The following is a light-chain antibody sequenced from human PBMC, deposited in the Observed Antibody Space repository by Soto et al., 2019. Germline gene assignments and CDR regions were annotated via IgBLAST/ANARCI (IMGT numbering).Light chain of an antibody. V-gene: IGLV1-44*01. CDR3: AAWDDSLNGRV. J-gene: IGLJ3*02. CDR1: SSNVGSNT. Sequence: QAVVTQPPSASATPGQRVTISCSGSSSNVGSNTVNWYQQLPGTAPKLLIYKSNQRPSGVPDRFSGSKSGTSASLAISGLQSEDEADYYCAAWDDSLNGRVFGGGTKVTVL. CDR2: KSN.